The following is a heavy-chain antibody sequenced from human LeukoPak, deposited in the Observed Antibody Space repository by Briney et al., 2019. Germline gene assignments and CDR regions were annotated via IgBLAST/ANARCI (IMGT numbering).Heavy chain of an antibody. CDR2: ISADNGHT. V-gene: IGHV1-18*01. D-gene: IGHD5-18*01. CDR1: GYTFSSYG. J-gene: IGHJ4*02. Sequence: ASVKVSCKASGYTFSSYGITWVRQAPGQGLGWMGWISADNGHTDYVQKLQGRVTMTTDTSTSTAYMELRSLRSDDTAVYYCARRGYNYDYYFDYWGQGTLVTVSS. CDR3: ARRGYNYDYYFDY.